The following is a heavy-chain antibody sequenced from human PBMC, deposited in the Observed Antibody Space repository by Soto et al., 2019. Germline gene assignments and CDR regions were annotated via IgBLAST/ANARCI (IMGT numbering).Heavy chain of an antibody. CDR1: GGSISSSSYY. V-gene: IGHV4-39*07. D-gene: IGHD6-13*01. J-gene: IGHJ4*02. CDR3: ARGTSWQLPFDY. Sequence: SETLSLTCTVSGGSISSSSYYWGWILQPPGKGLELILSIYYIGITYYNPSLKSRFTISLDTSKNHFSLNVSSVTSAYTAVYYCARGTSWQLPFDYGGQGPRVPVSS. CDR2: IYYIGIT.